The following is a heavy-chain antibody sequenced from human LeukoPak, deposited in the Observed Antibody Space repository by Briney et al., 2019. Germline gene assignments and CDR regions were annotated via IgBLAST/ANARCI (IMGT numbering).Heavy chain of an antibody. Sequence: SETLSLTCSVSGGSISTAYWSWLRQPPGKGLEWIGNIHYSGITNYNSSLKSRVSISLDTSKNQFSLKMISVSTADTAVYFCARGGWFHVCWGQGTLVTVSS. CDR1: GGSISTAY. V-gene: IGHV4-59*01. D-gene: IGHD6-19*01. CDR2: IHYSGIT. CDR3: ARGGWFHVC. J-gene: IGHJ4*02.